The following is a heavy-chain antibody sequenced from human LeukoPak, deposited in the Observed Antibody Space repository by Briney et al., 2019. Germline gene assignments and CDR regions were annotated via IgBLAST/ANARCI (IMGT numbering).Heavy chain of an antibody. V-gene: IGHV1-46*02. J-gene: IGHJ4*02. CDR1: GYTFNSYY. D-gene: IGHD5-18*01. CDR3: ARGYTYGDY. Sequence: ASAKVSCKASGYTFNSYYMHWVRQAPGQGLEWMGIINPSSGSTSYAQNFRGRVTMTRDTSSSTVYMELSSLRSEDTAVYYCARGYTYGDYWGQGTLVTVSS. CDR2: INPSSGST.